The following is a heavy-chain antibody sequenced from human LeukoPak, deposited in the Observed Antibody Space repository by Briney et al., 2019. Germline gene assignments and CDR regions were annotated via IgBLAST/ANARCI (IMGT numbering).Heavy chain of an antibody. CDR2: ISSSSTYI. CDR3: AREPGYGDFCFDL. CDR1: GFTFSSKS. V-gene: IGHV3-21*01. D-gene: IGHD4-17*01. J-gene: IGHJ5*02. Sequence: GGSLRLSCAASGFTFSSKSMNWVRQAPGKGLEWVSSISSSSTYIYYADSVKGRLTISRDNAKNSLYLQLNSLRAEDTAVYYCAREPGYGDFCFDLWGQGTLVTVSS.